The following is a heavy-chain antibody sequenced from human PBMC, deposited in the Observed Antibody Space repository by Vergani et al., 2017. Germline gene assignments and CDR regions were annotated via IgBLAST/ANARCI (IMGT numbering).Heavy chain of an antibody. CDR1: GFTFSGSA. Sequence: EVQLVESGGGLVQPGGSLKLSCAASGFTFSGSAMHWVRQASGKGLEWVGRIRSKANSYATAYAASVKGRFTISRDDSKNTAYLQMNSLKTEDTAVYYSTTKAVAGTSYWGQGTLVTVSS. CDR3: TTKAVAGTSY. D-gene: IGHD6-19*01. J-gene: IGHJ4*02. CDR2: IRSKANSYAT. V-gene: IGHV3-73*02.